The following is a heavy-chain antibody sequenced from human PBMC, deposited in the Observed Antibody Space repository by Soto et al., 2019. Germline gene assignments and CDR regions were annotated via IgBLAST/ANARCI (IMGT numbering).Heavy chain of an antibody. V-gene: IGHV1-18*04. CDR3: AREGQWLVNYYFDY. CDR2: ISAYNGNT. D-gene: IGHD6-19*01. CDR1: GYTFTSYC. Sequence: ASVNVSCKSSGYTFTSYCISWVRQAPGQGLEWMGWISAYNGNTNYAQKLQGRVTMTTDTSTSTAYMELRSLRSDDTAVYYCAREGQWLVNYYFDYWGQGTLVTVSS. J-gene: IGHJ4*02.